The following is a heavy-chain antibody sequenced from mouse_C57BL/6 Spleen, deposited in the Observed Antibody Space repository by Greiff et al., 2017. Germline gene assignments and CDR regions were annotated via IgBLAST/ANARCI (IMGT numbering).Heavy chain of an antibody. Sequence: EVQLVESGGGLVQPGGSLKLSCAASGFTFSDYYMYWVRQTPEKRLEWVAYISNGGGSTYYPDTVKGRFTISRDNAKNTLYLQMSRLKSEDTAMYYCARQGDYGNYGVYFDYWGQGTTLTVSS. CDR1: GFTFSDYY. V-gene: IGHV5-12*01. CDR3: ARQGDYGNYGVYFDY. D-gene: IGHD2-1*01. CDR2: ISNGGGST. J-gene: IGHJ2*01.